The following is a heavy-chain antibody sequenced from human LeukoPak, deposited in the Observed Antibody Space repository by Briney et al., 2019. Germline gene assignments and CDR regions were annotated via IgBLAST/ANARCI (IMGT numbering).Heavy chain of an antibody. V-gene: IGHV5-51*01. Sequence: GESLEISCKGSGYSFTSYWIGWVRQKPGKGLEWMGIIYPGDSDTRYSPSFQGQVTISADKSISTAYLQWSSLKASDTAMYYCAAEGSSGWYHFDYWGQGTLVTVSS. CDR3: AAEGSSGWYHFDY. J-gene: IGHJ4*02. CDR1: GYSFTSYW. D-gene: IGHD6-19*01. CDR2: IYPGDSDT.